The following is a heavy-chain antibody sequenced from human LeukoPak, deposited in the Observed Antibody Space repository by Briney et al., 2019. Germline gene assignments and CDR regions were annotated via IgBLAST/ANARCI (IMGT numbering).Heavy chain of an antibody. D-gene: IGHD3-3*01. CDR3: ARDRSGGVEGMDV. V-gene: IGHV3-33*01. CDR2: IWYDGSSK. J-gene: IGHJ6*02. Sequence: PGGSLRLSCAASGFTFSSYDMHWVRQAPGKGLEWVAVIWYDGSSKYYADSVKGRFTNSRDNSKNTLYLQMNSLRAEDTAVYYCARDRSGGVEGMDVWGQGTTVTVSS. CDR1: GFTFSSYD.